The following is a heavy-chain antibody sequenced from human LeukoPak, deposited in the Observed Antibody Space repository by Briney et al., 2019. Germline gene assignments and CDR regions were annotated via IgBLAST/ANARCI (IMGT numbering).Heavy chain of an antibody. V-gene: IGHV3-33*01. Sequence: GGSLRLSCAASGFTFNSYGMHWVRQAPGKGLEWVAVIWYDGSIKYYADSVKGRFTISRDNSKNTVYLHMDSLRVEDTAVYYCARGRGYVDWLLNWGQGTLVTVSS. CDR1: GFTFNSYG. CDR3: ARGRGYVDWLLN. CDR2: IWYDGSIK. J-gene: IGHJ4*02. D-gene: IGHD3-9*01.